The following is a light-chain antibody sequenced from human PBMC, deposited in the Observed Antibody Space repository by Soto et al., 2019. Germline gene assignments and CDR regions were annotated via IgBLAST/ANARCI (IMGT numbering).Light chain of an antibody. V-gene: IGLV2-14*01. CDR2: EVS. Sequence: QSALTQPASVSGSPGQSITISCTGTSSDVGGYNYVSWYQQHPGKAPKLMIYEVSNGPSGVSNRFSGSKSGNTASLTISGLQAEDEADYYCSSSAGIYHYLVFGGGTKLTVL. J-gene: IGLJ3*02. CDR3: SSSAGIYHYLV. CDR1: SSDVGGYNY.